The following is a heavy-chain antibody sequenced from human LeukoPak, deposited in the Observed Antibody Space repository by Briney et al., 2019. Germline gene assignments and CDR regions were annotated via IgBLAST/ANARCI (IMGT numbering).Heavy chain of an antibody. J-gene: IGHJ6*02. CDR1: GFTFSSYA. CDR2: ISGSGGST. CDR3: ARFRWGDYYYYGVDV. V-gene: IGHV3-23*01. Sequence: GGSLRLSCATSGFTFSSYALNWVRQAPGQGLEWVSAISGSGGSTYYADSVKGRFTISRDTSKNMVYLQLNSLRAEDTAIYYCARFRWGDYYYYGVDVWAQGTTVTVSS. D-gene: IGHD3-16*01.